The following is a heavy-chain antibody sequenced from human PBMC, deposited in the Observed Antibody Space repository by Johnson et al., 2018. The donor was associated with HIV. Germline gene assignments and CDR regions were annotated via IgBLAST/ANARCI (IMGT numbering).Heavy chain of an antibody. D-gene: IGHD2-15*01. CDR3: ARDQGDIVVVVAAELWAFDI. V-gene: IGHV3-30*02. Sequence: QVQLVESGGGVVQPGGSLRLSCAASGFSFSNYGMHWVRQAPGKGLEWVAFIRYDGSNKYYTDSVKGRFTISRDNSKNTLYLQMNSLRAEDTAVYYCARDQGDIVVVVAAELWAFDIWGQGTMVTVSS. J-gene: IGHJ3*02. CDR1: GFSFSNYG. CDR2: IRYDGSNK.